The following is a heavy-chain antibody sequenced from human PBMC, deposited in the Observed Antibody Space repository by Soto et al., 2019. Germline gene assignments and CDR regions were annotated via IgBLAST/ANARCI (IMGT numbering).Heavy chain of an antibody. CDR2: IYNSGST. J-gene: IGHJ5*02. CDR3: ARVPGDFWSGYYSWFDP. D-gene: IGHD3-3*01. CDR1: GGSMTSYH. V-gene: IGHV4-59*12. Sequence: PSETLSLTCTVSGGSMTSYHWTWIRQPPGKGLEWKGYIYNSGSTNYNPSLKSRVTISVDRSKNQFSLKMSSVTAADTAVYYCARVPGDFWSGYYSWFDPWGQGTLVTVSS.